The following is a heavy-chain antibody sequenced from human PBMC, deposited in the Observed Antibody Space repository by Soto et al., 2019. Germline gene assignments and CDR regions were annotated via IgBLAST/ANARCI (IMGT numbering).Heavy chain of an antibody. Sequence: GGSLRLSCAASGFSFTNAWINWVRQAPGKGLEWVSAISGSGGSTYYADSVKGRFTISRDNSKNTLYLQMNSLRAEDTAVYYCAREFGGYSGYDWFDPWGQGTLVTVS. V-gene: IGHV3-23*01. CDR1: GFSFTNAW. J-gene: IGHJ5*02. CDR3: AREFGGYSGYDWFDP. D-gene: IGHD5-12*01. CDR2: ISGSGGST.